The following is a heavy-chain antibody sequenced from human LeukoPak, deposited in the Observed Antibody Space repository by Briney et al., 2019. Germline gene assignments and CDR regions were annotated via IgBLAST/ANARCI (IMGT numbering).Heavy chain of an antibody. J-gene: IGHJ6*02. CDR2: ISGSGGST. CDR3: ARDLYYYDTTPGMDV. D-gene: IGHD3-22*01. CDR1: GITVSTNY. Sequence: PGGSLRLSCAASGITVSTNYMSWVRQAPGKGLEWVSAISGSGGSTYYADSVKGRFTISRDNAKNSLYLQMNSLRAEDTAVYYCARDLYYYDTTPGMDVWGQGTTVTVSS. V-gene: IGHV3-23*01.